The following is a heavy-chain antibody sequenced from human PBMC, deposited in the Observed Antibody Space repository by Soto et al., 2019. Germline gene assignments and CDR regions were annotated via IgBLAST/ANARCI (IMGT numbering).Heavy chain of an antibody. Sequence: GGSLRLSCATSGFTFSDFYMSWVRQAPGKGPEWVSTILVSDSTHYEDSVRGRFTISRDRSQNTVYMQMNSLTAGDTAVYYCAKATATGGGAFDIRGQGTMVTVSS. CDR3: AKATATGGGAFDI. CDR2: ILVSDST. V-gene: IGHV3-53*01. J-gene: IGHJ3*02. CDR1: GFTFSDFY. D-gene: IGHD2-8*02.